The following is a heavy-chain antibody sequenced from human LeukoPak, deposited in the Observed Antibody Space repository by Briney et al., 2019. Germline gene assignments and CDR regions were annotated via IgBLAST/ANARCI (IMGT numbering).Heavy chain of an antibody. CDR1: GGSISSSSYY. D-gene: IGHD1-14*01. J-gene: IGHJ4*02. CDR2: IYYSGSP. CDR3: ARGNRFTDY. Sequence: PSETLSLTCTVSGGSISSSSYYWGWIRQPPGKGLEWIGSIYYSGSPYYNPSLKGRVTISVDTSKNQFSLKLSSVTAADTAVYYCARGNRFTDYWGQGTLVTVSS. V-gene: IGHV4-39*07.